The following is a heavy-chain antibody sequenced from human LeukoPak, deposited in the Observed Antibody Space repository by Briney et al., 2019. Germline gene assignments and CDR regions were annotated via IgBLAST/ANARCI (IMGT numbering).Heavy chain of an antibody. V-gene: IGHV3-74*01. J-gene: IGHJ6*02. CDR1: RLTVSGQW. CDR3: ARGRYYAMDV. Sequence: GGSLSLSCAGSRLTVSGQWMHWVRQAPGKGLVWVSSEGSRISYADSVKGRFTISRDSAKHMPYLQMNSMRGEDTAVYYCARGRYYAMDVWGQGTTVIVSS. CDR2: SEGSRI.